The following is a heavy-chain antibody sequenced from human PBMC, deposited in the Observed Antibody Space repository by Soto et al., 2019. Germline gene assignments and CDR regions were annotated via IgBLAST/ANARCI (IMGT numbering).Heavy chain of an antibody. Sequence: EVQLVESGGGLVQPGGSLRLSCTDSGFSFSNYWMHWVRQGPGKGLVWVSRINTDGSSTNYADSVKGRFTISRDNDKNKLYLQMNSLRAEDTAVYYCARSPGGYYIDWGQGTMVTVSS. CDR1: GFSFSNYW. CDR3: ARSPGGYYID. J-gene: IGHJ3*01. CDR2: INTDGSST. V-gene: IGHV3-74*01. D-gene: IGHD3-9*01.